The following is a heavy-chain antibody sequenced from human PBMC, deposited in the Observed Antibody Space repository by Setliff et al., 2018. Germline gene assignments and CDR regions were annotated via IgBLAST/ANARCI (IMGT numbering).Heavy chain of an antibody. CDR1: GGSISDNNW. CDR3: ARDVRVASSSWFKSAFDI. J-gene: IGHJ3*02. CDR2: IYHSGSA. D-gene: IGHD6-13*01. V-gene: IGHV4-4*02. Sequence: SETLSLTCAVSGGSISDNNWWSWVRQPPGKGLEWIGEIYHSGSANYNPSLKSRVTTSVDKSKNQFSLKIYSTTAADTAVYYCARDVRVASSSWFKSAFDIWGQGTMVTVSS.